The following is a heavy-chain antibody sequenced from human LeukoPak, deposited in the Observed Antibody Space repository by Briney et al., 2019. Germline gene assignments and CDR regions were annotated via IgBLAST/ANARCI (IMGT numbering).Heavy chain of an antibody. D-gene: IGHD2-2*01. CDR1: GYTFTGYY. J-gene: IGHJ4*02. CDR3: ARGDIVVVPAASPFDY. CDR2: INPNSGGT. V-gene: IGHV1-2*02. Sequence: ASVKVSCKASGYTFTGYYMQWVRQAPGQGPEGIGWINPNSGGTNYAQKFQGRVTMTRDTSISTAYMELSRLRSDDTAVYYCARGDIVVVPAASPFDYWGQGTLVTVSS.